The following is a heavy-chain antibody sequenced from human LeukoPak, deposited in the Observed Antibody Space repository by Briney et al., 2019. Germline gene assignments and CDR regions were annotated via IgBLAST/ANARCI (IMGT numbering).Heavy chain of an antibody. CDR2: ISGSGGST. J-gene: IGHJ5*02. CDR1: GFTFSSYA. Sequence: GGSLRLSCAASGFTFSSYAMSWVRQAPGKGLEWVSAISGSGGSTYYADSVKGRFTISRDNSKNTLYLQMNSLRAEDTAVYYCARDYGRGYSSGSDPWGQGTLVTVSS. D-gene: IGHD5-18*01. CDR3: ARDYGRGYSSGSDP. V-gene: IGHV3-23*01.